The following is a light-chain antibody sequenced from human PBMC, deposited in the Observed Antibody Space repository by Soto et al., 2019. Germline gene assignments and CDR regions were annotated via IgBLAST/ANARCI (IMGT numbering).Light chain of an antibody. V-gene: IGLV2-11*01. Sequence: QSALTQPRSVSGSPGQSVTIFCTGSSSDIGDYNFVSWFQHHPGKAPKLMIYDVTERPSGVPDRFSGSKSGNTASLTISGLQAEEEADYYCCSAAGSYSVVFGGGTKLTVL. J-gene: IGLJ2*01. CDR1: SSDIGDYNF. CDR2: DVT. CDR3: CSAAGSYSVV.